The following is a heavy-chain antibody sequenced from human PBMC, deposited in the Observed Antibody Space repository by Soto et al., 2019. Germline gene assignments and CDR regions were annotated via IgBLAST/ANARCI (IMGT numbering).Heavy chain of an antibody. Sequence: PGESLKISCKGSGYSFTSYWISWVRQMPGKGLEWMGRIDPSDSYTNYSPSFQGHVTISADKSISTAYPQWSSLKASDTAMYYCARGGGYDFWSGYYNYYYGMDVWGQGTTVTVSS. CDR2: IDPSDSYT. V-gene: IGHV5-10-1*01. CDR3: ARGGGYDFWSGYYNYYYGMDV. J-gene: IGHJ6*02. CDR1: GYSFTSYW. D-gene: IGHD3-3*01.